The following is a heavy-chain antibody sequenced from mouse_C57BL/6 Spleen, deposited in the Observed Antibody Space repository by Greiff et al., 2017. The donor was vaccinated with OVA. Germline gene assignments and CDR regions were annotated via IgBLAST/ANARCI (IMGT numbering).Heavy chain of an antibody. V-gene: IGHV1-81*01. CDR2: IYPRSGNT. D-gene: IGHD2-5*01. CDR1: GYTFTSYG. J-gene: IGHJ4*01. Sequence: QVQLQQSGAELARPGASVKLSCKASGYTFTSYGISWVKQRTGQGLEWIGEIYPRSGNTYYNEKFKGKATLTADKSSSTAYMELRSLTSEDSAVYFCARSEPTYYSNYGDAMDYWGQGTSVTVSS. CDR3: ARSEPTYYSNYGDAMDY.